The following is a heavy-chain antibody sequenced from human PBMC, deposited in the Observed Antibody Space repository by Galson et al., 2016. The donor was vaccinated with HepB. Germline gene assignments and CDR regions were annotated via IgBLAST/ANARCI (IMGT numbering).Heavy chain of an antibody. CDR1: GFPFTTYA. D-gene: IGHD3-10*01. CDR2: ISYGGTDE. V-gene: IGHV3-30*18. Sequence: SLRLSCAASGFPFTTYAMHWLRQPPGKGLEWLAIISYGGTDEYYAASVRGRFTISRDNSQDTVYLQMSSLRPEDTAVYYCAKEDDSGSHWGGIDVWSQGTTGTVSS. J-gene: IGHJ6*02. CDR3: AKEDDSGSHWGGIDV.